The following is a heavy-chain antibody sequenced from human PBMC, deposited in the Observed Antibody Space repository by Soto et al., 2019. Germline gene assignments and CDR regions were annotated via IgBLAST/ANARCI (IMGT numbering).Heavy chain of an antibody. V-gene: IGHV3-13*01. Sequence: EVQLVESGGGLVQPGGSLRLSCAASGFTFSSYDMHWVRQATGKGLEWVSAIGTAGDTYYPGSVKGRFTISRENAKNSSYLQMNSLRAEDTAVYYCARERADYYYGMDVWGQGTTVTVSS. CDR2: IGTAGDT. CDR1: GFTFSSYD. CDR3: ARERADYYYGMDV. J-gene: IGHJ6*02.